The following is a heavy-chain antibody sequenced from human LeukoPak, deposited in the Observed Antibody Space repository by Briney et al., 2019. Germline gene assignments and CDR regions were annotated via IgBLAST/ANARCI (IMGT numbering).Heavy chain of an antibody. J-gene: IGHJ4*02. V-gene: IGHV3-23*01. CDR2: ISAGGGST. CDR3: AKKGGFPYSFDQ. CDR1: GFTFSSYA. D-gene: IGHD2-21*01. Sequence: PGGSLRLSCAAAGFTFSSYAMSWVRQAPGKGLEWVSAISAGGGSTYYADSVKGRFTVSRHNSKNTVDLQMDSLRAEDTAVYYCAKKGGFPYSFDQWGQGTLVTVS.